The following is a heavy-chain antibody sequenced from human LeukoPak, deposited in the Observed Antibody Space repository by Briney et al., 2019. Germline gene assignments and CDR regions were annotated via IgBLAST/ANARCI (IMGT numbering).Heavy chain of an antibody. J-gene: IGHJ6*03. D-gene: IGHD4-11*01. CDR1: GGSISSSSYY. CDR2: IYYSGST. CDR3: ASNSNYYYYYMDV. Sequence: PSETLSLTCTVSGGSISSSSYYWGWIRQPPGKGLEWIGNIYYSGSTYYNPSLKSRVTISVDRSKNQFSLKLSSVTAADTAVYYCASNSNYYYYYMDVWGKGTTVTVSS. V-gene: IGHV4-39*07.